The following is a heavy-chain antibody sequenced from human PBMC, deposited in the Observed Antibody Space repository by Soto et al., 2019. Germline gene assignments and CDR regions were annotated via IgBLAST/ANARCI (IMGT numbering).Heavy chain of an antibody. D-gene: IGHD2-15*01. CDR1: GGSIRNVY. V-gene: IGHV4-59*01. CDR2: IFHSGNA. CDR3: ARAHAPTLPFDY. J-gene: IGHJ4*01. Sequence: SETLSLTCTVSGGSIRNVYWSWIRQAPGKGLEWIVFIFHSGNAKYNPSLKSRVTISVDTSKNQFSLSLDSVTAADTAVYFCARAHAPTLPFDYWGQGTLVTVSS.